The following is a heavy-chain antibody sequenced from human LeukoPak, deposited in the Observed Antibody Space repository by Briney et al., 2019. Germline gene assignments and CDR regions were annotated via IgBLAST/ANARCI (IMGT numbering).Heavy chain of an antibody. CDR2: ISSSGSTI. D-gene: IGHD3-10*01. CDR3: ARDDYWVVRGVPRGYYYGMDV. J-gene: IGHJ6*02. Sequence: PGGSLRLSCAASGFTFSSYEMNWVRQAPGKGLEWVSYISSSGSTIYYADSAKGRFTISRDNAKNSLYLQMNSLRAEDTAVYYCARDDYWVVRGVPRGYYYGMDVWGQGTTVTVSS. CDR1: GFTFSSYE. V-gene: IGHV3-48*03.